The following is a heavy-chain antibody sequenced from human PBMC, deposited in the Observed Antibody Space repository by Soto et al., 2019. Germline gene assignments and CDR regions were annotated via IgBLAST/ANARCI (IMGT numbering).Heavy chain of an antibody. Sequence: PGGSLRLSCAASGVTVSSNYMSWVRQAPGKGLEWVSVIYPGGNTYYADSVKDRFTISRDNPKNTLYLQMNSLRAEDTALYYCARPRTERSAYAFDSCGQRTLVT. CDR2: IYPGGNT. CDR3: ARPRTERSAYAFDS. D-gene: IGHD5-12*01. V-gene: IGHV3-66*04. CDR1: GVTVSSNY. J-gene: IGHJ4*02.